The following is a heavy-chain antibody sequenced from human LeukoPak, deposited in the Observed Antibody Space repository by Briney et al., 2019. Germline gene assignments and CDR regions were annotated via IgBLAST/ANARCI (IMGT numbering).Heavy chain of an antibody. V-gene: IGHV3-48*03. CDR3: ARCKVTASYYYMDV. D-gene: IGHD2-21*02. Sequence: RAGGSLRLSCAASGFTFSSYEMNWVRQAPAKGQEWVSYISSSGSTIYYADSVKGRFTISRDNAKNSLYLQMNSLRAEDTAFYYCARCKVTASYYYMDVWGKGTTVTVSS. CDR1: GFTFSSYE. CDR2: ISSSGSTI. J-gene: IGHJ6*03.